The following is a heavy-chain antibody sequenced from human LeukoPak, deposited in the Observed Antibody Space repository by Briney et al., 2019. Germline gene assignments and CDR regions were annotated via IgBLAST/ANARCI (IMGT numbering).Heavy chain of an antibody. Sequence: GGSLRLSCVDSGFTFSSHWMHWVRQAPGKGLVWVSSINNDGTNTAYADSVKGRFTISRDNAKNTLYLQMNSLRAEDTALYYCAREKRDFDYWGQGTLVTVSS. CDR2: INNDGTNT. CDR3: AREKRDFDY. CDR1: GFTFSSHW. V-gene: IGHV3-74*01. J-gene: IGHJ4*02.